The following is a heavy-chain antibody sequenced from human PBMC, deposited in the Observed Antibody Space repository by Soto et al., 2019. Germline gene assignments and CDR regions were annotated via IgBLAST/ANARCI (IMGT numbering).Heavy chain of an antibody. CDR3: ARGTDFWSGYYTPPNLDY. CDR2: IYHSVST. Sequence: SETLSLTCTVSGGSISSGGYYCSWIRQHPGKGLEWIGYIYHSVSTYYNPSLKSRVTISVDTSKNQFSLKLSSVTAADTAVYYCARGTDFWSGYYTPPNLDYWGQGTMVTVSS. D-gene: IGHD3-3*01. J-gene: IGHJ4*02. V-gene: IGHV4-31*03. CDR1: GGSISSGGYY.